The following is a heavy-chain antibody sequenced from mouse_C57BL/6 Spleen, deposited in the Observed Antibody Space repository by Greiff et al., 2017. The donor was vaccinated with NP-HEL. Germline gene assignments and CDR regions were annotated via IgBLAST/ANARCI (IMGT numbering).Heavy chain of an antibody. Sequence: VQLQQSGPGLAKPSPTLSLTCSVTGYSITSDYWNWIRKFPGNKLEYMGYISYSGSTYYTPSLKSRISITRDTSKNQYYPQLNSVTTEDTATYYCASYHYDCSFDYWGQGTTLTVSS. V-gene: IGHV3-8*01. D-gene: IGHD2-4*01. J-gene: IGHJ2*01. CDR3: ASYHYDCSFDY. CDR2: ISYSGST. CDR1: GYSITSDY.